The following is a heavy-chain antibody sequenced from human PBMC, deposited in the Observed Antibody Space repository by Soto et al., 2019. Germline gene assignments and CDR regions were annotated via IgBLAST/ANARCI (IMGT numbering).Heavy chain of an antibody. CDR3: ARLGGSYSFDY. Sequence: QVQLVESGGGAVQPGRSLRLSCAASGFTFSSYGMHWVRQAPGKGLEWVAVIWYDGSNKYYADSVKGRFTISRDNSKNTLYLQMNSLRAEDTAVYYCARLGGSYSFDYWGQGTLVTVSS. V-gene: IGHV3-33*01. J-gene: IGHJ4*02. D-gene: IGHD1-26*01. CDR1: GFTFSSYG. CDR2: IWYDGSNK.